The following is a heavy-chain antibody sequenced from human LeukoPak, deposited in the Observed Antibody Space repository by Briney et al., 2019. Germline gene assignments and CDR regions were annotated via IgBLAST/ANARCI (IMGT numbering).Heavy chain of an antibody. CDR3: ARDRYYDFWSGSPKYNWLDP. J-gene: IGHJ5*02. CDR1: GGSFSGYY. V-gene: IGHV4-34*01. Sequence: SETLSLTCAVYGGSFSGYYWSWIRQPPGKGLEWIGEINHSGSTNYNPSLKSRVTISVDTSKNQFSLKLSSVTAADTAVYYCARDRYYDFWSGSPKYNWLDPWGQGTLVTVSS. CDR2: INHSGST. D-gene: IGHD3-3*01.